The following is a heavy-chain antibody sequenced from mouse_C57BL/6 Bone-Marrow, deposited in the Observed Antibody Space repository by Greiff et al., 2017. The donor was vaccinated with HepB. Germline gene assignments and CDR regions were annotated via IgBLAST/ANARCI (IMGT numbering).Heavy chain of an antibody. CDR3: ARPDYYGSSYNADY. D-gene: IGHD1-1*01. CDR1: GFTFSSYG. CDR2: ISSGGSYT. J-gene: IGHJ4*01. Sequence: EVQGVESGGDLVKPGGSLKLSCAASGFTFSSYGMSWVRQTPDKRLEWVATISSGGSYTDYPDSVKGRFTISRDNAKNTLYLQMSSLKSEDTAMYYCARPDYYGSSYNADYWGQGTSVTVSS. V-gene: IGHV5-6*01.